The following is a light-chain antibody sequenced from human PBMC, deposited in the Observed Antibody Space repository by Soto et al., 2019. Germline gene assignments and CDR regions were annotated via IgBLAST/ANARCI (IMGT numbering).Light chain of an antibody. Sequence: EIVLTQSPGTLSLFPGESATLSCRASQSVGGRSLAWYQQKRGQAPRLLIYDASTRATGIPGRFSGSGSGTDFILTISRLEPEDFAVYHCHQYGASPWTFGQGTKVEIK. CDR2: DAS. CDR3: HQYGASPWT. J-gene: IGKJ1*01. V-gene: IGKV3-20*01. CDR1: QSVGGRS.